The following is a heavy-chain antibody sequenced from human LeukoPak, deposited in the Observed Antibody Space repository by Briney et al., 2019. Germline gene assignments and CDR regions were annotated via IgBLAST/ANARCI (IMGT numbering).Heavy chain of an antibody. CDR3: ASLYSSGWYGAFDI. Sequence: ASVKVSCKASGYTFTKYFLHWVRQAPGQGLEWMGWISAYNGNTNYAQKLQGRVTMTTDTSTSTAYMELRSLRSDDTAVYYCASLYSSGWYGAFDIWGQGTMVTVSS. CDR1: GYTFTKYF. V-gene: IGHV1-18*04. D-gene: IGHD6-19*01. CDR2: ISAYNGNT. J-gene: IGHJ3*02.